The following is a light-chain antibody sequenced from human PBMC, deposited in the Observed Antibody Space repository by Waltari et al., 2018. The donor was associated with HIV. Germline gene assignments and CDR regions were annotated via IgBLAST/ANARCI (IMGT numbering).Light chain of an antibody. V-gene: IGLV9-49*01. Sequence: QPVLTQPPSASASLGASVTLTCTLSSGYRNYKVDWSQQRPGKGPRLGMRVRTEVIGGYKGDGIPDRFSVLGSGLNRYLTIKNIQEEDESDYHCGADHGSGSNFVRVFGGGTKLTVL. J-gene: IGLJ2*01. CDR3: GADHGSGSNFVRV. CDR1: SGYRNYK. CDR2: VRTEVIGG.